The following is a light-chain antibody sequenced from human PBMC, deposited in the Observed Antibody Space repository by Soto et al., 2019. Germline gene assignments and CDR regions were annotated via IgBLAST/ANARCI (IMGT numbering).Light chain of an antibody. J-gene: IGLJ7*01. CDR3: ATWDDSLIGPV. Sequence: QSVLTQPPSVSGAPGQRVTLSCTGNSSNLGAGYDVHWYQQLPGAAPKLVIFGNRNRPSGVPGRFSGSKSGTSASLAISGLQSEDEADYFCATWDDSLIGPVFGGGTQLTVL. V-gene: IGLV1-40*01. CDR2: GNR. CDR1: SSNLGAGYD.